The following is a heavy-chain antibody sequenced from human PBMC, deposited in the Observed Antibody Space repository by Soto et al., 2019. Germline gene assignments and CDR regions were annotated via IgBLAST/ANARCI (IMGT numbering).Heavy chain of an antibody. Sequence: QVQLVQSGAEVKKPGASVKVSCKASGYTFTTYAMHWVRQVPGQRPEWMGWINAGNGDTKYVQRFQDRVTFTRDTSASTAYMEVSSLRYADPAVYYCAAVDMGDYWGQGTLVTVSS. D-gene: IGHD5-12*01. CDR1: GYTFTTYA. V-gene: IGHV1-3*01. CDR2: INAGNGDT. J-gene: IGHJ4*02. CDR3: AAVDMGDY.